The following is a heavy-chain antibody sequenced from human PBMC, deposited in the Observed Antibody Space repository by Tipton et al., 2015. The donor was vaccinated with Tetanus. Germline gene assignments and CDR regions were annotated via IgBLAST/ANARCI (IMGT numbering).Heavy chain of an antibody. CDR3: ARVGLVMAARRRNWFDP. CDR2: IYYSGST. J-gene: IGHJ5*02. CDR1: GASINVYY. Sequence: TLSLTCTVPGASINVYYWSWLRQPPGKGLEWIGYIYYSGSTNYNPSLKSRVTISVDTSKNQFSLKLSSVTAADTAVYYCARVGLVMAARRRNWFDPWGQGTLVTVSS. V-gene: IGHV4-59*01. D-gene: IGHD6-6*01.